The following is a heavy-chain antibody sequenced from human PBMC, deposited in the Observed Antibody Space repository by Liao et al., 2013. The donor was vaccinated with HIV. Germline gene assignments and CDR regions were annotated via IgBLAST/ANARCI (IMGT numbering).Heavy chain of an antibody. Sequence: QLQLQESGPGLVKPSETLSLTCTVSGGSISSSSYYWGWIRQPPGKGLEWIADINYSGRTNLNPSLQTRLTVSVDTANYQFSLQLRSVTAADTATYYCARVQWEPAPNWYSDLWGRGTLVIVSS. CDR2: INYSGRT. D-gene: IGHD1-26*01. V-gene: IGHV4-39*07. CDR1: GGSISSSSYY. CDR3: ARVQWEPAPNWYSDL. J-gene: IGHJ2*01.